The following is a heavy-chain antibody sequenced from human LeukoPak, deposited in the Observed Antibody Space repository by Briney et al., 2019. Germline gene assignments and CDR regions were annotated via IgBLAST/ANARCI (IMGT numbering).Heavy chain of an antibody. CDR2: IRYDGSNK. Sequence: GGSLRLSCAASGFTFSSYGMHWVRQAPGKGLEWVAFIRYDGSNKYYADSVKGRFTISRDNSKDTLYLQMNSLRAEDTAVYYCAKEDGILDAFDIWGQGTMVTVSS. D-gene: IGHD1-14*01. CDR1: GFTFSSYG. V-gene: IGHV3-30*02. J-gene: IGHJ3*02. CDR3: AKEDGILDAFDI.